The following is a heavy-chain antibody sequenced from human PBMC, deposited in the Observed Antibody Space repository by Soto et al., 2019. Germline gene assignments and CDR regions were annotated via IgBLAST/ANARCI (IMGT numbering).Heavy chain of an antibody. D-gene: IGHD6-19*01. CDR2: INHSGIT. CDR1: GGSFSGYY. Sequence: SETLSLTCAVYGGSFSGYYWSWICQPPGKGLEWLGEINHSGITDYNPSLKSRITISIDTSKKQFSLKLNSVTAADTAVYYCAIGPRMWLAGGGYWGQGTQVTVSS. V-gene: IGHV4-34*01. CDR3: AIGPRMWLAGGGY. J-gene: IGHJ4*02.